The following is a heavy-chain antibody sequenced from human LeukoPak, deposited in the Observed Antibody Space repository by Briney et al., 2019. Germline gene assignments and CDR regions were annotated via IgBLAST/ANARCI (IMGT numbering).Heavy chain of an antibody. CDR3: ARGGTYCSSTSCEEDWFDP. J-gene: IGHJ5*02. V-gene: IGHV3-21*01. CDR1: GFTFSSYS. CDR2: ISSSSSYI. D-gene: IGHD2-2*01. Sequence: GGSLRLSCAASGFTFSSYSMNWVRQAPGKGLEWVSSISSSSSYIYYADSVKGRFTISRDNAKNSLYLQMNSLRAEDTAVYYCARGGTYCSSTSCEEDWFDPWGQGTLVTVSS.